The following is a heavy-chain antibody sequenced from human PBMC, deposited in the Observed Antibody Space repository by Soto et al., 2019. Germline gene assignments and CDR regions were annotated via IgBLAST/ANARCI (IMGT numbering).Heavy chain of an antibody. V-gene: IGHV1-2*02. CDR1: GYIFTAYS. CDR3: AREASAVGSLAY. J-gene: IGHJ4*02. D-gene: IGHD6-25*01. CDR2: INPNSGDT. Sequence: ASVKVSCKASGYIFTAYSMHWVRQAPGQGLEWLGWINPNSGDTIYAQKFQDRVTMTCDTSVSTAYLELSSLSSDDTAVYYCAREASAVGSLAYWGQGTLVTVSS.